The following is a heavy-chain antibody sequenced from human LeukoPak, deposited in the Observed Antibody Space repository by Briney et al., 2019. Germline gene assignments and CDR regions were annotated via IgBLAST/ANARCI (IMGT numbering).Heavy chain of an antibody. Sequence: ASVKVSCMTSGYTFTDYYLNWVRQAPGQGLEWMGWINPYSGGTNFAQKFRGRVTMTRDTSINTAYLEVTGLRSDDTALYYCATLTTSKITSLYYFEDWGQGTLVTVSS. D-gene: IGHD3-9*01. CDR3: ATLTTSKITSLYYFED. CDR2: INPYSGGT. J-gene: IGHJ4*02. CDR1: GYTFTDYY. V-gene: IGHV1-2*02.